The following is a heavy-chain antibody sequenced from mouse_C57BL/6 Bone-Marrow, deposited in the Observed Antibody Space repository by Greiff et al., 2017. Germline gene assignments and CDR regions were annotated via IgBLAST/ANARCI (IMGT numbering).Heavy chain of an antibody. CDR3: ARHLYYDRLWYFDV. CDR1: GFTFSSYG. V-gene: IGHV5-6*01. Sequence: EVKLVESGGDLVKPGGSLKLSCAASGFTFSSYGMSWVRQTPDKRLEWVATISSGGSYTYYPDSVKGRFTISRDNAKNTLYLQMSSLKSEDTAMYYCARHLYYDRLWYFDVWGTGTTVTVSS. J-gene: IGHJ1*03. D-gene: IGHD2-4*01. CDR2: ISSGGSYT.